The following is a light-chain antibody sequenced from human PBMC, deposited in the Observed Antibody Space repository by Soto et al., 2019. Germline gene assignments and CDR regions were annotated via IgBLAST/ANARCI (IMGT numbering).Light chain of an antibody. V-gene: IGKV1-5*01. CDR2: AAS. CDR3: QQNNSSPRT. Sequence: DIHMTQSPSTLSAPIGDRVTISCLASKGISSWLAWYQQKPGKAPNLLIYAASSLESGVPSRFSGSGSGTEFPLTISRLQPDDFATYYCQQNNSSPRTFGQGTKVDI. CDR1: KGISSW. J-gene: IGKJ1*01.